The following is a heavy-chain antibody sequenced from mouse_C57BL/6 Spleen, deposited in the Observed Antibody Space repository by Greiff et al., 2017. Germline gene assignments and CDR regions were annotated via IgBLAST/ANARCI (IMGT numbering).Heavy chain of an antibody. V-gene: IGHV1-15*01. CDR2: IDPETGGT. D-gene: IGHD2-3*01. J-gene: IGHJ3*01. CDR3: ATDGDFAFWD. CDR1: GYTFTSYG. Sequence: VQLQQSGAELVKPGASVTLSCKASGYTFTSYGMPWVKQTPVHGLEWIGAIDPETGGTAYNEKFKGKAILTADKSSSTAYMELRSLTSEDSAVYYCATDGDFAFWDWGQGALVTVSA.